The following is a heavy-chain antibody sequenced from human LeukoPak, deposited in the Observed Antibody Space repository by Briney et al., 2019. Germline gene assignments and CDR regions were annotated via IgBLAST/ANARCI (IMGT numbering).Heavy chain of an antibody. CDR1: GFTFSSYA. V-gene: IGHV3-23*01. Sequence: PGGSLRLSCAASGFTFSSYAMSWVRQAPGKGLEWVSAISGSGGSTYYADSVKGRFTISRDNSKNTLYLQMNSLRAEDTAVYYCARDLLIAAAGTSMCFDYWGQGTLVTVSS. D-gene: IGHD6-13*01. CDR3: ARDLLIAAAGTSMCFDY. CDR2: ISGSGGST. J-gene: IGHJ4*02.